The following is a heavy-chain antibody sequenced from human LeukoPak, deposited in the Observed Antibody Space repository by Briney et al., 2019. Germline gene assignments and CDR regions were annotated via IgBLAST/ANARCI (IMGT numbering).Heavy chain of an antibody. CDR2: IYYTGST. CDR1: GGSISSYY. J-gene: IGHJ5*02. V-gene: IGHV4-59*08. D-gene: IGHD3-10*01. CDR3: ARHYGSGSYSWFDP. Sequence: PSETLSLTCTVSGGSISSYYWSWIRQPPGKGLEWIGYIYYTGSTHYNPSLRSRVTISVDTSKNQFSLKLSSVTAADTAVYYCARHYGSGSYSWFDPWGQGTLVTVSS.